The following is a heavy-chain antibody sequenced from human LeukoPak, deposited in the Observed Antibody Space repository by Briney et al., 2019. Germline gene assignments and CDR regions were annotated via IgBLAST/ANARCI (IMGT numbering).Heavy chain of an antibody. V-gene: IGHV3-23*01. CDR2: ISDCGGTT. Sequence: PGGSLRLSCAASGFTLGSSAISWVRQAPGRGLEWVSVISDCGGTTNYADSGKGRFTVSRENYTKTLYLQMNSLRAEDTAVYFCAKQSAGSSTWYSLHFDTWGQGTLVTVSS. J-gene: IGHJ4*02. D-gene: IGHD6-13*01. CDR1: GFTLGSSA. CDR3: AKQSAGSSTWYSLHFDT.